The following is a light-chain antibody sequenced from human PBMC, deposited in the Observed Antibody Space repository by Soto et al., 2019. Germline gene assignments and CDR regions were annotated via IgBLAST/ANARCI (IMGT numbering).Light chain of an antibody. V-gene: IGKV3-20*01. Sequence: EIVLTQSPGTLSLSPGERATLSCRDSQSVSSSFLAWYQQKPGQAPRLLIYGASSRATGIPDRFSGSGSGTDFTLTISRLEPEDVAVYYCQQYDSSPLTFGGGTKVEIK. CDR1: QSVSSSF. CDR3: QQYDSSPLT. J-gene: IGKJ4*01. CDR2: GAS.